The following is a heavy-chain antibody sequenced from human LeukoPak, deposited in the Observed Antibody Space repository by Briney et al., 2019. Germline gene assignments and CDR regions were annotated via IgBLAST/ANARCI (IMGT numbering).Heavy chain of an antibody. D-gene: IGHD6-6*01. CDR1: GGSISSSSYY. CDR3: ARRSIAARPATIYYFDY. Sequence: SETLSLTCTVSGGSISSSSYYWGWIRQPPGKGLEWIGSIYYCGSTYYNPSLKSRVTISVDTSKNQFSLKLSSVTAADTAVYYCARRSIAARPATIYYFDYWGQGTLVTVSS. CDR2: IYYCGST. V-gene: IGHV4-39*01. J-gene: IGHJ4*02.